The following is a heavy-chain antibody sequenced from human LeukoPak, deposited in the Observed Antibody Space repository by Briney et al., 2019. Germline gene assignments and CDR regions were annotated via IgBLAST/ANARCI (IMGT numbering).Heavy chain of an antibody. CDR2: VNYRGSP. D-gene: IGHD3-10*01. Sequence: SETLSLTCDVPGGSFSGYLWSWIRQSPGKGLEWIGEVNYRGSPHYNPSLESRVTISVDTSKNQLSLKLTSVTAADTALYYCSGSGPTGMREYERADYYYYGMDLWGQGTAVTV. CDR3: SGSGPTGMREYERADYYYYGMDL. CDR1: GGSFSGYL. J-gene: IGHJ6*02. V-gene: IGHV4-34*07.